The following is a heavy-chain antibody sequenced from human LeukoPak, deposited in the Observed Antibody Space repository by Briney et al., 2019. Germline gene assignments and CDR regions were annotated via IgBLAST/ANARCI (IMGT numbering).Heavy chain of an antibody. CDR2: IIPIFGTA. V-gene: IGHV1-69*13. Sequence: SVKVSCKASGGTFSSYAISWVRQAPGQGLEWMGGIIPIFGTANYAQKFQGRVTITADESTSTAYMELSSLRPEDTAVYYCAKDRAGGANSYYLDNWGQGTLVTVSS. D-gene: IGHD2-21*01. CDR1: GGTFSSYA. CDR3: AKDRAGGANSYYLDN. J-gene: IGHJ4*02.